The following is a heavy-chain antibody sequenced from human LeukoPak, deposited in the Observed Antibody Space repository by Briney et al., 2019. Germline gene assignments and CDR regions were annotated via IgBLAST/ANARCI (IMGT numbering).Heavy chain of an antibody. CDR3: ARNPVAGTAYWYFDL. CDR2: IYPGDSDT. J-gene: IGHJ2*01. Sequence: GESLKISCKGSGYSFTSYWIGWVRQMPGKGLEWMGIIYPGDSDTRYSPSFQGRVTISADKSISTAYLQWSSLKASDTAMYYCARNPVAGTAYWYFDLWGRGTLVTVSS. CDR1: GYSFTSYW. V-gene: IGHV5-51*01. D-gene: IGHD6-19*01.